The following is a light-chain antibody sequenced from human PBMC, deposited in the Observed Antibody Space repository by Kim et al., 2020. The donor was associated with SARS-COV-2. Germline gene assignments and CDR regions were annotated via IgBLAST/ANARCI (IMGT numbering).Light chain of an antibody. CDR2: CAS. J-gene: IGKJ5*01. CDR3: LQHNNYPLT. Sequence: ASLGDRVTITCRSSQDIRNDLGWYQQNPGRAPKSLIYCASSLQSGVPSRFSGSGSGTEFTLTISSLQPEDFATYFCLQHNNYPLTFGQGTRLEIK. V-gene: IGKV1-17*01. CDR1: QDIRND.